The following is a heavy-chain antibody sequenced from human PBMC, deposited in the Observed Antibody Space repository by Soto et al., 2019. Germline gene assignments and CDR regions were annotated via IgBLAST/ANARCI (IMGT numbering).Heavy chain of an antibody. CDR1: GFTFSDYY. D-gene: IGHD2-15*01. Sequence: GGSLRLSCAASGFTFSDYYMSWIRQAPGKGLEWVSYISSSGSTIYYADSVKGRFTISRDNAKNSLYLQMNSLRAEDTAVYYCARALGYCSGGSCYGRDYFDYWGQGTLVTVSS. CDR3: ARALGYCSGGSCYGRDYFDY. J-gene: IGHJ4*02. CDR2: ISSSGSTI. V-gene: IGHV3-11*01.